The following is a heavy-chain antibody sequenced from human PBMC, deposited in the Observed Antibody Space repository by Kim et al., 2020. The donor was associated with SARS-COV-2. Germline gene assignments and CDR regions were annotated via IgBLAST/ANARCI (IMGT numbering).Heavy chain of an antibody. CDR3: ATTYCSGGRCYLAY. J-gene: IGHJ4*02. Sequence: GGSLRLSCAASGFTFSSYSIHWARQAPGKGLEWVSSISSSSIYIYYADSVKGRFTISRDNAKNSLYLQMNSLRAEDTAVYYCATTYCSGGRCYLAYWGQG. V-gene: IGHV3-21*01. CDR1: GFTFSSYS. D-gene: IGHD2-15*01. CDR2: ISSSSIYI.